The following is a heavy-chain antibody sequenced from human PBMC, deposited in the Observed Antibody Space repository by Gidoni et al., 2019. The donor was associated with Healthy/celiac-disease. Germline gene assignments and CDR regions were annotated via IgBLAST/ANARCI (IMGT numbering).Heavy chain of an antibody. D-gene: IGHD6-19*01. J-gene: IGHJ4*02. CDR1: GGSISSYY. CDR3: ASALAGTPYYFDY. V-gene: IGHV4-59*08. Sequence: QVQLQESGPGLVKPSETLSLTCTVSGGSISSYYWSWIRQPPGKGLEWIGYIYYSGSINYNPSLKSRVTISVNTSKNQFSLKLSSVTAADTAVYYCASALAGTPYYFDYWGQGTLVTVSS. CDR2: IYYSGSI.